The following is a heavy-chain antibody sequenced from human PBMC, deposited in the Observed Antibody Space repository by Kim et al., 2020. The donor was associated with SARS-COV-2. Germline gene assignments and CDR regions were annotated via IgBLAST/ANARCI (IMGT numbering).Heavy chain of an antibody. V-gene: IGHV5-51*01. Sequence: GASDPRYSPSIQGQVTISADKSISTAYLQWSSLKASDTAIYFCARMSGDYWGQGTLVTVSS. J-gene: IGHJ4*02. CDR3: ARMSGDY. CDR2: GASDP.